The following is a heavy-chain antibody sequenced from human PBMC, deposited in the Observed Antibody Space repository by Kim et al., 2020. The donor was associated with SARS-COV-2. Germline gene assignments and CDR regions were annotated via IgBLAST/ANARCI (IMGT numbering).Heavy chain of an antibody. Sequence: GGSLRLSCAASGFTFSSYGMHWVRQAPGKGLEWVAVISYDGSNKYYADSVKGRFTISRDNSKNTLYLQMNSLRAEDTAVYYCAKDPYSSSSLDYWGQGTLVTVSS. V-gene: IGHV3-30*18. CDR2: ISYDGSNK. CDR1: GFTFSSYG. CDR3: AKDPYSSSSLDY. J-gene: IGHJ4*02. D-gene: IGHD6-6*01.